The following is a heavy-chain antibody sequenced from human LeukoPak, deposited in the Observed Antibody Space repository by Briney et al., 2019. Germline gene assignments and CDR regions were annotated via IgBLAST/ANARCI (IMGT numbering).Heavy chain of an antibody. CDR3: ASATIFGVVMTYYYYMDV. J-gene: IGHJ6*03. V-gene: IGHV3-23*01. D-gene: IGHD3-3*01. Sequence: PSETLSLTCTVSGGPISLYYWSWIRQPPGKGLEWVSAISGSGGSTYYADSVKGRFTISRDNSKNTLYLQMNSLRAEDTAVYYCASATIFGVVMTYYYYMDVWGKGTTVTVSS. CDR1: GGPISLYY. CDR2: ISGSGGST.